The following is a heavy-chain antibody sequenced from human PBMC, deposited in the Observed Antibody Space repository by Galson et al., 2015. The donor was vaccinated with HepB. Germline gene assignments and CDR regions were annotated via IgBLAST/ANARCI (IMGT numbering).Heavy chain of an antibody. Sequence: SVKVSCKASGYTFTGYYMHWVRQAPGQGLEWMGWINPNNGDTNYAQKFQGRVTMTRDTSISTAYMELSRLRSDDTAVYYCASAPAAAPGDFDYWGQGTLVTASS. D-gene: IGHD2-2*01. CDR1: GYTFTGYY. J-gene: IGHJ4*02. CDR3: ASAPAAAPGDFDY. CDR2: INPNNGDT. V-gene: IGHV1-2*02.